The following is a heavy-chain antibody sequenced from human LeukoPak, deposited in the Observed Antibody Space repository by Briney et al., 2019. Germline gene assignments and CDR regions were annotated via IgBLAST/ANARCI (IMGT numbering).Heavy chain of an antibody. CDR1: GGSIGSTNYY. CDR2: IYHSGST. D-gene: IGHD2-2*01. J-gene: IGHJ5*02. Sequence: SETLSLTCTASGGSIGSTNYYWGWIRQPPGKGLEWIGSIYHSGSTYYNPSLKSRVTISVDTSKNQFSLKLSSVTAADSAVYYCARWGTYASTSNWFDPWGQGTRVTVSS. CDR3: ARWGTYASTSNWFDP. V-gene: IGHV4-39*07.